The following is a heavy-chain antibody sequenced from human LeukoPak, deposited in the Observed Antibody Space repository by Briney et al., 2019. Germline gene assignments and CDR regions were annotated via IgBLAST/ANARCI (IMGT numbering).Heavy chain of an antibody. CDR1: GFTFSSYA. D-gene: IGHD2-15*01. CDR2: ISGSGGST. V-gene: IGHV3-23*01. Sequence: GGSLRLSCAASGFTFSSYAMSWVRQAPGKGLEWVSAISGSGGSTYYADSVKGRFTISGDNSKNTLYLQMNSLRAEDTAVYYCAKGSDIVVVVAATEEYYFDYWGQGTLVTVSS. CDR3: AKGSDIVVVVAATEEYYFDY. J-gene: IGHJ4*02.